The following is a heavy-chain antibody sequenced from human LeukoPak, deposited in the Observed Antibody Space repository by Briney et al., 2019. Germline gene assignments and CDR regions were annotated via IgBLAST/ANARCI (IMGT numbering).Heavy chain of an antibody. Sequence: GGSLRLSCAASGFTFSSYAMSWVRQAPGKGLEWVSSISSSSSYIYYADSVKGRFTISRDNAKNSLYLQMNSLRAEDTAVYYCARASSWVVAANNWFDPWGQGTLVTVSS. CDR3: ARASSWVVAANNWFDP. V-gene: IGHV3-21*01. CDR1: GFTFSSYA. CDR2: ISSSSSYI. D-gene: IGHD2-15*01. J-gene: IGHJ5*02.